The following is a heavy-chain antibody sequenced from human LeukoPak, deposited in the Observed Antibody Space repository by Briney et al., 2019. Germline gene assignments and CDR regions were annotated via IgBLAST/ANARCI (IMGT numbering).Heavy chain of an antibody. Sequence: PGGSLGLSCAASGFTFSSYSMNWVRQAPGKGLEWVSSISSSSSYIYYADSVKGRFTISRDNAKNSLYLQMNSLRAEDTAVYYCARDKGVLHYDSSGHKWSFDYWGQGTLVTVSS. D-gene: IGHD3-22*01. V-gene: IGHV3-21*01. CDR1: GFTFSSYS. CDR2: ISSSSSYI. CDR3: ARDKGVLHYDSSGHKWSFDY. J-gene: IGHJ4*02.